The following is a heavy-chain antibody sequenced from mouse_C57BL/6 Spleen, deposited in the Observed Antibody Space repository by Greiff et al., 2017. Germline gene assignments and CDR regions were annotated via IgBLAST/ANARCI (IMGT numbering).Heavy chain of an antibody. D-gene: IGHD3-2*02. CDR2: IYPGDGDT. CDR3: ARSSRAQATSLFAY. CDR1: GYAFSSYW. Sequence: QVQLQQSGAELVKPGASVKISCKASGYAFSSYWMNWVKQRPGKGLEWIGQIYPGDGDTNYNGKFKGKATLTADKSSSTAYMQLSSLTSEDSAVYFCARSSRAQATSLFAYWGQGTLVTVSA. J-gene: IGHJ3*01. V-gene: IGHV1-80*01.